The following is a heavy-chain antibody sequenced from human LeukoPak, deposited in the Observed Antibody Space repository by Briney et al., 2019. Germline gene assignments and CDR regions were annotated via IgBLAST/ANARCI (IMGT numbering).Heavy chain of an antibody. CDR1: GFTFSSYS. J-gene: IGHJ3*02. CDR3: ARDLLYCSGGSCYFLYAFDI. Sequence: GGSLRLSCAASGFTFSSYSMNWVRQAPGKGLEWVAVISYDGSNKYYADSVKGRFTISRDNSKNTLYLQMNSLRAEDTAVYYCARDLLYCSGGSCYFLYAFDIWGQGTMVTVSS. D-gene: IGHD2-15*01. CDR2: ISYDGSNK. V-gene: IGHV3-30*03.